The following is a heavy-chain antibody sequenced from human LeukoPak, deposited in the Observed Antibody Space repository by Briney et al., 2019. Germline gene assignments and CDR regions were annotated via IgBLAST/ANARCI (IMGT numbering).Heavy chain of an antibody. V-gene: IGHV3-74*01. CDR3: AKESPPGQAYFDN. CDR2: INSDGSST. J-gene: IGHJ4*02. Sequence: GGSLRLSCAASGLTLSSYWMHWVRQAPGKGLVWVSRINSDGSSTRYADSVKGRFTISRDSSKNTLYLQMNSLTAGDTAVYYCAKESPPGQAYFDNWGQGTLVTVSS. CDR1: GLTLSSYW.